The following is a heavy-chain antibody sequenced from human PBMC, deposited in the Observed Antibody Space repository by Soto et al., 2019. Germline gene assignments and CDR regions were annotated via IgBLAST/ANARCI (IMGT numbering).Heavy chain of an antibody. Sequence: ASVKVSCKASGYTFTGYYMHWVRQAPGQGLEWMGWINPNSGGTNYAQKFQGWVTMTRDTSISTAYMELSRLRSDDTAVYYCARDGRYCSSTSCSKGYYYYYMDDWGKGTTVTVAS. V-gene: IGHV1-2*04. CDR1: GYTFTGYY. J-gene: IGHJ6*03. D-gene: IGHD2-2*01. CDR2: INPNSGGT. CDR3: ARDGRYCSSTSCSKGYYYYYMDD.